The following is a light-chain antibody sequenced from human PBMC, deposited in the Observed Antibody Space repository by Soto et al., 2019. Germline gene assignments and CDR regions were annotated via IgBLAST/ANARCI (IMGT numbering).Light chain of an antibody. CDR2: GAS. Sequence: EIVMTQSPATLSVFPGERATLSCRASQRISSNLAWYQHKPGQAPRLIIYGASSRATGIPARFSGSGSGTDFTLTISSLEPEDFAVYYCQQRSNWPRTFGQGTKVDIK. J-gene: IGKJ1*01. CDR1: QRISSN. CDR3: QQRSNWPRT. V-gene: IGKV3-11*01.